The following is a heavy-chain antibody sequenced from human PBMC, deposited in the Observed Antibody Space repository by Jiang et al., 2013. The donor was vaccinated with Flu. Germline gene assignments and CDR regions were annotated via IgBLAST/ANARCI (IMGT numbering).Heavy chain of an antibody. Sequence: SGAEVKKPGASVRVSCKASGYTFTSFGASWVRQAPGQGLEWMGWIGPYNAKAGYAQILQDRVTMTTDTATDTAYMELRSLRSDDTAVYYCATYKEGYYSSGYNGFDNWGQGTLVTVSS. V-gene: IGHV1-18*01. CDR3: ATYKEGYYSSGYNGFDN. D-gene: IGHD3-22*01. CDR2: IGPYNAKA. J-gene: IGHJ4*02. CDR1: GYTFTSFG.